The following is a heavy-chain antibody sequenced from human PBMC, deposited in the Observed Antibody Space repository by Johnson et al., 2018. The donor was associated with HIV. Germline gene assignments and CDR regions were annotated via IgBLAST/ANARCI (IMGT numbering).Heavy chain of an antibody. D-gene: IGHD6-19*01. J-gene: IGHJ3*02. CDR1: GFTFSSYG. CDR3: ARDWNPLAVAGAQYAFDI. V-gene: IGHV3-30*02. Sequence: QVQLVESGGGVVQPGRSLRLSCAASGFTFSSYGMHWVRQAPGKGLEWVAFIRYDGSNKYYADSVKGRFTISRDNSKNTLYLQMSSLRAEDTAVYYCARDWNPLAVAGAQYAFDIWGQGTMVTVSS. CDR2: IRYDGSNK.